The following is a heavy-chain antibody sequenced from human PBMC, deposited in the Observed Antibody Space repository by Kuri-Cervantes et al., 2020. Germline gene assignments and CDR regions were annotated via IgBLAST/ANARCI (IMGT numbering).Heavy chain of an antibody. CDR3: ARDLVDTAMGEIFDY. J-gene: IGHJ4*02. V-gene: IGHV3-11*01. Sequence: GGSLRLSCAASGFTFSDYYITWIRQAPGKGLEWVSYISSSGSTIYYADSVKGRFTISRDNAKNSLYLQMNSLRAEDTAVYYCARDLVDTAMGEIFDYWGQGTLVTVSS. D-gene: IGHD5-18*01. CDR2: ISSSGSTI. CDR1: GFTFSDYY.